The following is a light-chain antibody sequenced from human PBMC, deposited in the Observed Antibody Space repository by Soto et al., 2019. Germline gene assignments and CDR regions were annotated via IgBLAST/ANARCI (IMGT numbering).Light chain of an antibody. CDR3: QQYNNWLWT. Sequence: MTQFPSSLSASVGDRVTITCRASQGIRNDLAWYQQKPGQAPRLLIYGASTRATGIPARFSGSGSGTEFTLTISSLQSEDFAVYYCQQYNNWLWTFGQGTKVEIK. CDR2: GAS. V-gene: IGKV3-15*01. J-gene: IGKJ1*01. CDR1: QGIRND.